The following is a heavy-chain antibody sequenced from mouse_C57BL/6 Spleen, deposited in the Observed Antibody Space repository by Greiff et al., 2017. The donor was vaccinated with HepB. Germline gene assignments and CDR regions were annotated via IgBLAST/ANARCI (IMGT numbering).Heavy chain of an antibody. V-gene: IGHV14-3*01. CDR1: GFNIKNTY. CDR2: IDPANGNT. Sequence: VQLKQSVAELVRPGASVKLSCTASGFNIKNTYMHWVKQRPEQGLEWIGRIDPANGNTKYAPKFQGKATITADTSSNTAYLQLSSLTSEDTAIYYCARERGGGYYGNSFDYWGQGTTLTVSS. CDR3: ARERGGGYYGNSFDY. D-gene: IGHD2-1*01. J-gene: IGHJ2*01.